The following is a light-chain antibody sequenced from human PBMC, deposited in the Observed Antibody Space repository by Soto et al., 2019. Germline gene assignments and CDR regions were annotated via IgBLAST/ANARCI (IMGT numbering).Light chain of an antibody. CDR3: CSYAGSRRV. CDR2: EGS. V-gene: IGLV2-23*01. J-gene: IGLJ2*01. Sequence: QSALTQPASVSGSPGQSITISCTGTSSDVGSYNLVSWYQQHPGKAPKLMIYEGSKRPSGVSNRFSGSKSGNTASLTISGLQDEDEADYYCCSYAGSRRVFGGGTKLNVL. CDR1: SSDVGSYNL.